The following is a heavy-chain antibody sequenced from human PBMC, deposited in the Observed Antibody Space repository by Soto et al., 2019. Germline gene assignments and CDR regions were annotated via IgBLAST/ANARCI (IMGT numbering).Heavy chain of an antibody. V-gene: IGHV1-3*01. CDR1: GYTFTVYA. Sequence: ASVKVSCKASGYTFTVYAIHWVRQAPGQRLEWMGWINAGNGHTKYSQKFRGRVTITRDTSASTAYMELSSLRSEDTALYYCARAVAVPADFDYWGQGTLVTVSS. CDR3: ARAVAVPADFDY. CDR2: INAGNGHT. D-gene: IGHD6-19*01. J-gene: IGHJ4*02.